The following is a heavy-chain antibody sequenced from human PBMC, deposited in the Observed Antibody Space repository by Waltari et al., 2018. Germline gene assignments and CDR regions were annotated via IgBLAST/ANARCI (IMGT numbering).Heavy chain of an antibody. D-gene: IGHD2-15*01. CDR1: GSSFRGSW. V-gene: IGHV3-74*01. Sequence: EVNLVESGGGLVQAGGSLRLSCAASGSSFRGSWMHWVRQAPGKGLVWVSRINKNGDATSYADSVKGRFTISKDNAKNTLYLEMNSLRAEDTAVYYCARSGGYIDYWGQGTLVTVSS. CDR2: INKNGDAT. J-gene: IGHJ4*02. CDR3: ARSGGYIDY.